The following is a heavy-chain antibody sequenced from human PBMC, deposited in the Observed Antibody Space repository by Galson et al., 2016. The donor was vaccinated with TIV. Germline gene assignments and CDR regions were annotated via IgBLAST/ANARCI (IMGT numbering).Heavy chain of an antibody. Sequence: SLRLSCAASGFTFGSYGMHWVRQAPGKGLEWVAGLWFDGSHMSYGDSVTGRVTISRDNARKMLYLQMKSLRAEDTALYYCAREFRDYYFDYWGQGTLVTVSS. CDR1: GFTFGSYG. CDR3: AREFRDYYFDY. D-gene: IGHD3/OR15-3a*01. CDR2: LWFDGSHM. V-gene: IGHV3-33*01. J-gene: IGHJ4*02.